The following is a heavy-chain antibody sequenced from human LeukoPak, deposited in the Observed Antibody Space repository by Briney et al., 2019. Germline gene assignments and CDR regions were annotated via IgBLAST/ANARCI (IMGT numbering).Heavy chain of an antibody. CDR2: INPSGGST. CDR1: GYTFTSYY. J-gene: IGHJ4*02. Sequence: ASVKVSCKASGYTFTSYYMHWVRQAPGRGLEWMGIINPSGGSTSYAQKFQGRVSMTRDTSTSTVYMELSSLRSEDTAVYYCASNLLSIAAAGHDYWGQGTLVTVSS. CDR3: ASNLLSIAAAGHDY. V-gene: IGHV1-46*01. D-gene: IGHD6-13*01.